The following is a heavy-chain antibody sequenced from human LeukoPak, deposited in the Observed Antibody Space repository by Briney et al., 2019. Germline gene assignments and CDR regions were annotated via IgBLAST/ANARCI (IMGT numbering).Heavy chain of an antibody. D-gene: IGHD4-17*01. J-gene: IGHJ2*01. Sequence: SETLSLTCTLSGGSISSYYWSWIRQPPGKGLEWIGYIYYSGGTNYNPSLKSRVTISVDTSKNQFSLKLTSVTAADTAVYYCVYGARYWYFDLWGRGTLVTVSS. CDR1: GGSISSYY. CDR3: VYGARYWYFDL. V-gene: IGHV4-59*01. CDR2: IYYSGGT.